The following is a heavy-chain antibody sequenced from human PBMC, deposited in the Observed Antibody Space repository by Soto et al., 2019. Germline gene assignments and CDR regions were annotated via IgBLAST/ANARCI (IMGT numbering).Heavy chain of an antibody. CDR2: IIPIFGTA. V-gene: IGHV1-69*01. CDR3: ASDSKAVVPAAMPGAYYYYGMDV. Sequence: QVQLVQSGAEVKKPGSSVKVSCKASVGTFSSYAISWVRQAPGQGLEWMGGIIPIFGTANYAQKFQGRVTITADESTSPVYMEQSSLRSKDTAVYYCASDSKAVVPAAMPGAYYYYGMDVWGQGTTVSVSS. J-gene: IGHJ6*02. CDR1: VGTFSSYA. D-gene: IGHD2-2*01.